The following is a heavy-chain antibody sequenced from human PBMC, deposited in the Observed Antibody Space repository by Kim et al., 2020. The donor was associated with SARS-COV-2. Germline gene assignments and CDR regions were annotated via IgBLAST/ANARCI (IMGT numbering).Heavy chain of an antibody. CDR1: GFTFDDYG. Sequence: GGSLRLSCAASGFTFDDYGMSWVRQAPGKGLEWVSGINWNGGSTGYADSVKGRFTISRDNAKNSLYLQMNSLRAEDTALYHCATDSSGYWDDAFDIWGQGKMVTVSS. V-gene: IGHV3-20*01. D-gene: IGHD3-22*01. CDR2: INWNGGST. CDR3: ATDSSGYWDDAFDI. J-gene: IGHJ3*02.